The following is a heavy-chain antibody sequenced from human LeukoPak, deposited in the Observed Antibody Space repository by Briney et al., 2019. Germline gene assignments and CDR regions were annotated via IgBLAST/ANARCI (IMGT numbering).Heavy chain of an antibody. CDR3: ARDSSPGFDY. CDR2: IYHSGST. V-gene: IGHV4-59*12. CDR1: GGSIRGYY. Sequence: SETLSLTCTVSGGSIRGYYWSWIRQPPGKGLEWIGYIYHSGSTYYNPSLKSRVTISVDRSKNQFSLKLSSVTAADTAVYYCARDSSPGFDYWGQGTLVTVSS. J-gene: IGHJ4*02.